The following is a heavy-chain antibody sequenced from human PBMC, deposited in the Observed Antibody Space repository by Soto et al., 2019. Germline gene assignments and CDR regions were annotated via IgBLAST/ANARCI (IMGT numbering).Heavy chain of an antibody. J-gene: IGHJ4*02. CDR3: AHLPWKQLWPRAPVVY. Sequence: ESGPTLVNPTQTLTLTRTFSGFSLSTSGVGVGWIRQPPGKALEWLALIFWDDDKRYSPSLKSRVTITKDTSKNQLVLIMTNMDPVDTATYYCAHLPWKQLWPRAPVVYWGQGTPVTVSS. D-gene: IGHD5-18*01. CDR1: GFSLSTSGVG. V-gene: IGHV2-5*02. CDR2: IFWDDDK.